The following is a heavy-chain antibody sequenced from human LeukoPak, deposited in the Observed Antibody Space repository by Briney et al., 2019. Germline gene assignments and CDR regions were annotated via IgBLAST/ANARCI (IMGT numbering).Heavy chain of an antibody. J-gene: IGHJ3*02. Sequence: PGGSLRLSCASSGFTFSSYWMSWVRQAPGKGLEWVANIKQDGSEKYYVDSVKGRFTISRDNAKNSLYLQMNSLRAEDTAVYYCARDLVDGAFDIWGQGTMVTVSS. CDR1: GFTFSSYW. CDR2: IKQDGSEK. CDR3: ARDLVDGAFDI. V-gene: IGHV3-7*01. D-gene: IGHD1-26*01.